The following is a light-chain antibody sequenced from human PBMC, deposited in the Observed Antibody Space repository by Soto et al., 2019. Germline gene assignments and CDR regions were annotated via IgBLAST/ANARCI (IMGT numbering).Light chain of an antibody. Sequence: EIVLTQSPGTLSLSPGEGATLSCRASQTVSDNYLAWYQQTPGQAPRLLIYGASSRAIGIPDRFSGSGSGTDFTLTISRLEPEDFAVYYCQQSGGSPVTFGQGTKLEIK. V-gene: IGKV3-20*01. J-gene: IGKJ2*01. CDR2: GAS. CDR1: QTVSDNY. CDR3: QQSGGSPVT.